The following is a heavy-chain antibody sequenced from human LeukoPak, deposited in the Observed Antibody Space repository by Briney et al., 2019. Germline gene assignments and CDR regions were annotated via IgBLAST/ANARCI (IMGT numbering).Heavy chain of an antibody. V-gene: IGHV3-33*01. D-gene: IGHD2-8*01. CDR1: GFSFGTYS. Sequence: GGSLGLSCAASGFSFGTYSMHWARQVPGKGLEWVAVIWYDGSNEDYADSVKGRFTISRDNSKNTLYLQMNSLRAEDTAVYYCAREMAVWGQGALVTVSS. J-gene: IGHJ4*02. CDR3: AREMAV. CDR2: IWYDGSNE.